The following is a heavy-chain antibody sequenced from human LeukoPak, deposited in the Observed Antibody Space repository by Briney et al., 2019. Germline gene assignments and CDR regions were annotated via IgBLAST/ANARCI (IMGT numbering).Heavy chain of an antibody. J-gene: IGHJ4*02. Sequence: PSETLSLTCTVSGGSISSTTYYWGWIRQPPGKGLEWIGSIFYSGTTYYNPSLKSRVTMPIDTSKNQFSLRLTSVTAADTAVYYCARHSGSGTGRGTLAYWGQGTLVTVSS. D-gene: IGHD1-1*01. CDR2: IFYSGTT. V-gene: IGHV4-39*01. CDR3: ARHSGSGTGRGTLAY. CDR1: GGSISSTTYY.